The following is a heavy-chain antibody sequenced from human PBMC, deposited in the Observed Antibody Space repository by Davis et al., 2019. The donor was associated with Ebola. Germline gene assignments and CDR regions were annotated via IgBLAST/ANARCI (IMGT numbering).Heavy chain of an antibody. CDR3: ARFTWCSSTSCYYYYGMDV. CDR1: GGSISSHY. V-gene: IGHV4-59*11. Sequence: PGGSLRLSCTVSGGSISSHYWSWIRQPPGRGLEWIGYIYYSGSTDYNPSLKSRVTISVDTSKSQFSLKLSSVTAADTAVYYCARFTWCSSTSCYYYYGMDVWGQGTTVTVSS. CDR2: IYYSGST. D-gene: IGHD2-2*01. J-gene: IGHJ6*02.